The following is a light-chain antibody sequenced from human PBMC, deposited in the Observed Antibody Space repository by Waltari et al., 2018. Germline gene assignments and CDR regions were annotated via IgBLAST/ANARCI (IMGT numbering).Light chain of an antibody. V-gene: IGKV1-39*01. CDR2: TAS. CDR1: QSITSH. Sequence: DIQMTQAPSSLSASVGDRVTLTFRASQSITSHINWYQQQPVQSPKLLIYTASRLQSGVPSRLSGSGSGTHFTLTISSLQPEDFATYFCQQSYTTPYTFGQGTKLEIK. J-gene: IGKJ2*01. CDR3: QQSYTTPYT.